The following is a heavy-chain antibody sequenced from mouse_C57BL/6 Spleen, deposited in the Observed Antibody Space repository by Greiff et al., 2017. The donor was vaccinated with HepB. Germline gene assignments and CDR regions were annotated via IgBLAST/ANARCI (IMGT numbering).Heavy chain of an antibody. CDR2: INSDGGST. J-gene: IGHJ4*01. V-gene: IGHV5-2*01. CDR3: ARHDNYYAMYY. Sequence: DVMLVESGGGLVQPGESLKLSCESNEYEFPSHDMSWVRKTPEKRLELVAAINSDGGSTYYPNTMERRFIISRDNTKKTLYLQKSSLRSEDTALYYCARHDNYYAMYYWGQGTSVTVSS. CDR1: EYEFPSHD.